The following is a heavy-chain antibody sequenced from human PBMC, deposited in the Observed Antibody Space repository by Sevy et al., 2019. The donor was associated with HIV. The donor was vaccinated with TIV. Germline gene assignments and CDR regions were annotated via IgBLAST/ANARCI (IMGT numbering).Heavy chain of an antibody. Sequence: ASVKVSCKVSGKSLTAFSMHWARQAPGTGLEWMGSFDPEDGETIYAQKLQGRLTMTEDTSTDTAYMELSRLRSEDTAVYYCATTKDYYETSGSPFDYWGQGTLVTVSS. CDR3: ATTKDYYETSGSPFDY. J-gene: IGHJ4*02. CDR1: GKSLTAFS. CDR2: FDPEDGET. V-gene: IGHV1-24*01. D-gene: IGHD3-22*01.